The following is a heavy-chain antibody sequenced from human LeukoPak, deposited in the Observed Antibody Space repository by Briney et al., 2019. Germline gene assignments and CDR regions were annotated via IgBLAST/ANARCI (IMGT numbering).Heavy chain of an antibody. D-gene: IGHD3-10*01. J-gene: IGHJ4*02. CDR1: GFTFSSYA. V-gene: IGHV3-23*01. Sequence: GGSLRLSCAASGFTFSSYAMIWVRQAPGKGLEWVSAISGSGGSTYYADSVKGRFTISRDNSKNTLYLQMSSLRAEDTAVYYCAKEVPSPLWFGEYDYWGQGTLVTVSS. CDR3: AKEVPSPLWFGEYDY. CDR2: ISGSGGST.